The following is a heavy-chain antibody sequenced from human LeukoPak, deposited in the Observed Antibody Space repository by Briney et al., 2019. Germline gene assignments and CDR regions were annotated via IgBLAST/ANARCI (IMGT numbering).Heavy chain of an antibody. CDR1: GYTLTELS. Sequence: GASVKVYCKVSGYTLTELSMHWVRQAPGKGLEWMGGFDPEDGETIYAQKFQGRVTMTEDTSTDTAYMELSSLRSEDTAVYYCATGHAHYYGSGSYINWGQGTLVTVSS. CDR2: FDPEDGET. V-gene: IGHV1-24*01. D-gene: IGHD3-10*01. CDR3: ATGHAHYYGSGSYIN. J-gene: IGHJ4*02.